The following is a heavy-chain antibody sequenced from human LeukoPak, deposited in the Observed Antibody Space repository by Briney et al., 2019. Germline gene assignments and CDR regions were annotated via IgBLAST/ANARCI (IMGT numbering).Heavy chain of an antibody. CDR1: GYILTELS. CDR2: FDPEDGET. V-gene: IGHV1-24*01. Sequence: GASVKVSCKVSGYILTELSMHWVRQAPGKGLEWMGSFDPEDGETIYAQKFQGRVTMTEDTSTDTAYMELSSLTSEDTALYYCTTGKIYCSSCSDDFWGQGTLVTVSS. J-gene: IGHJ4*02. CDR3: TTGKIYCSSCSDDF. D-gene: IGHD6-13*01.